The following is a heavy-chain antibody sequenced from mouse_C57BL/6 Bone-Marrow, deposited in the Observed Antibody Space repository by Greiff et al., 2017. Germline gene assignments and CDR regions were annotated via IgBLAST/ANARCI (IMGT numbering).Heavy chain of an antibody. CDR2: IYPGSGNT. V-gene: IGHV1-76*01. Sequence: PGQGLEWIARIYPGSGNTYYNEKFKGKATLTAEKSSSTAYMQLSSLTSEDSAVYFCARWGGYDGYYGGNYFDYWGQGTTLTVSS. J-gene: IGHJ2*01. CDR3: ARWGGYDGYYGGNYFDY. D-gene: IGHD2-3*01.